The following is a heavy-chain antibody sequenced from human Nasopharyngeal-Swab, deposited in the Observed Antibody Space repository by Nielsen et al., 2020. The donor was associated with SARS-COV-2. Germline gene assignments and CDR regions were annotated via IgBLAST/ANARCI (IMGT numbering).Heavy chain of an antibody. V-gene: IGHV1-18*01. CDR3: ARDSAFKDPANGNHYYYGMDV. D-gene: IGHD1-14*01. CDR2: ISAYNGNT. CDR1: GYTFTSYG. Sequence: ASVKVSCKASGYTFTSYGISWVRQAPGQELEWMGWISAYNGNTNYAQKLQGRVTMTTDTSTSTAYMELRSLRSDDTAVYYCARDSAFKDPANGNHYYYGMDVWGQGTTVTVSS. J-gene: IGHJ6*02.